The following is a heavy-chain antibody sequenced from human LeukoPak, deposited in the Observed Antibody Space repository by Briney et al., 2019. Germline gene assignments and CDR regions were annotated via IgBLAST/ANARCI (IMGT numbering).Heavy chain of an antibody. CDR2: IDPSDSYT. CDR1: GYSFTDYW. CDR3: ARMTDNYDSGTYQSDAFDI. J-gene: IGHJ3*02. D-gene: IGHD3-10*01. Sequence: GESLKISCKGSGYSFTDYWISWVRQTPGKGLEWMGRIDPSDSYTSYKKAFQGHVAISVDKSISTAYLQWSSLKASDTAMYFCARMTDNYDSGTYQSDAFDIWGQGTMVTVSP. V-gene: IGHV5-10-1*01.